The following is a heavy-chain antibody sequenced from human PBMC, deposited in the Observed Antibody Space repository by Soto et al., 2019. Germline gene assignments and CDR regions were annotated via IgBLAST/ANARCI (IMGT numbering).Heavy chain of an antibody. CDR3: ARSIGGSSYYPPDY. V-gene: IGHV3-30*03. CDR2: LANDGSYQ. D-gene: IGHD2-15*01. Sequence: QVQLVESGGGVVQPGGSLRLSCAASGFTFSGYGMHWVRQSPGEGLEWVAILANDGSYQYYAESVKGRFTISRDNSKNTLYMQMDSLSPEDPDVYYCARSIGGSSYYPPDYWGQGTLVTVSS. CDR1: GFTFSGYG. J-gene: IGHJ4*02.